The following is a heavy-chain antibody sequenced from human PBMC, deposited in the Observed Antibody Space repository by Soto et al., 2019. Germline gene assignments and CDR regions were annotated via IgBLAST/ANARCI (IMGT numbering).Heavy chain of an antibody. D-gene: IGHD6-13*01. Sequence: SSETLSLTCAVYGGSFSGYYWSWIRQPPGKGLEWIGEINHSGSTNYNPSLKSRVTISVDTSKNQFSLKLSSVTAADTAVYYCAQYSGYSSSWYSFYYYGMDVWGQGTTVTVSS. CDR3: AQYSGYSSSWYSFYYYGMDV. V-gene: IGHV4-34*01. J-gene: IGHJ6*02. CDR1: GGSFSGYY. CDR2: INHSGST.